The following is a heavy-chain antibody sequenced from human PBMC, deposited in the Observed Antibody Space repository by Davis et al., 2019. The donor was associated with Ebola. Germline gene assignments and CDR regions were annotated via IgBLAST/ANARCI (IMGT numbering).Heavy chain of an antibody. J-gene: IGHJ4*02. CDR1: GFTLSSYG. CDR3: VRTTYGAPEY. D-gene: IGHD4-17*01. CDR2: VSYDGSET. Sequence: PGGSLRLSCAAPGFTLSSYGMHWVRQAPGKGLEWVAVVSYDGSETYYGASVKGRFTASRDNSKNTLYLHMNSLRPADTAMYYCVRTTYGAPEYWGQGTLVTVSS. V-gene: IGHV3-30*03.